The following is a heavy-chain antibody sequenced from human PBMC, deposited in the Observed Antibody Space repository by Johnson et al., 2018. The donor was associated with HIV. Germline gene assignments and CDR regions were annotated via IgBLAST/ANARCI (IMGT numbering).Heavy chain of an antibody. CDR3: ARDGAQQRARDAFDI. V-gene: IGHV3-30*09. Sequence: QVLLVVSVGRVLRPLRSLRLSCASSGSTFISYAMLCVRPPAAVGLDWVPVVSVHGRTEYHGASLGGPFAISRDNSKNTLYLQMNSLRAEDTAVYYCARDGAQQRARDAFDIWGQGTMVTVSS. J-gene: IGHJ3*02. CDR1: GSTFISYA. D-gene: IGHD6-13*01. CDR2: VSVHGRTE.